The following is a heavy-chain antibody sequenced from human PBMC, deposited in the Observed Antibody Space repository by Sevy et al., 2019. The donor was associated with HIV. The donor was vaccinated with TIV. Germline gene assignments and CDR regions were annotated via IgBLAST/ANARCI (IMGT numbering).Heavy chain of an antibody. CDR1: GGSISSGNYY. V-gene: IGHV4-31*03. J-gene: IGHJ3*02. Sequence: SETLSLTCTVSGGSISSGNYYWTWIRQHPEKGLEWIGYIFDSGISYYHPSLKTRVSISGDTSKNQVSLRLTSVTAADTAIYYCARDLGGNSAFDIWGQGTMVTVSS. CDR2: IFDSGIS. D-gene: IGHD2-21*02. CDR3: ARDLGGNSAFDI.